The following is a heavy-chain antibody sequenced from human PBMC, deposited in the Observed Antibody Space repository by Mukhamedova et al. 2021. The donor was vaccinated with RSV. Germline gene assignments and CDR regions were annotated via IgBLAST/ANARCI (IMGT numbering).Heavy chain of an antibody. Sequence: SYGMHWVRQAPGKGLEWVAVIWYDGSNKYYADSVKGRFTISRDNSKNTLYLQMNSLRAEDTAVYYCARGYCSGGSCDPFDYWGQG. V-gene: IGHV3-33*01. J-gene: IGHJ4*02. D-gene: IGHD2-15*01. CDR2: IWYDGSNK. CDR3: ARGYCSGGSCDPFDY. CDR1: SYG.